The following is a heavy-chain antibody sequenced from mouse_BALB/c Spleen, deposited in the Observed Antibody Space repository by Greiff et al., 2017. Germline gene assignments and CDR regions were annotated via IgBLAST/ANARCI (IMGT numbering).Heavy chain of an antibody. CDR2: ISSGSSTI. CDR1: GFTFSSFG. CDR3: ARHGNYGAY. Sequence: DVHLVESGGGLVQPGGSRKLSCAASGFTFSSFGMHWVRQAPEKGLEWVAYISSGSSTIYYADTVKGRFTISRDNPKNTLFLQMTSLRSEDTAMYYGARHGNYGAYWGQGTLVTVSA. V-gene: IGHV5-17*02. J-gene: IGHJ3*01. D-gene: IGHD2-1*01.